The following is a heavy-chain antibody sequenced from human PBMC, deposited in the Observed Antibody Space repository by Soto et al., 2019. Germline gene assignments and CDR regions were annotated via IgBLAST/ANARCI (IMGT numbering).Heavy chain of an antibody. V-gene: IGHV3-30-3*01. Sequence: QVQLEESGGGVVQPGRSLRLSCAASGFTFSSYAMHWVRQAPGKGLEWVAVIPNDGSNKHYADSVTGRLTISRDNSKNTLYLQMNSLRAEDTAVYYCGRWGGDFDWNWFDPWGQGTLVTVSS. CDR3: GRWGGDFDWNWFDP. CDR1: GFTFSSYA. J-gene: IGHJ5*02. CDR2: IPNDGSNK. D-gene: IGHD3-9*01.